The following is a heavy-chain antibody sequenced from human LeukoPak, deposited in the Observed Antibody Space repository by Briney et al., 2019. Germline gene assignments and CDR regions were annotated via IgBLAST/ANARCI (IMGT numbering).Heavy chain of an antibody. D-gene: IGHD3-9*01. Sequence: SETLSLTCTVSGGSISSYYWSWIRQPPGKGLEWIGYIYYSGSTNYNPSLKSRVTISVDTSKNQFSLKLSSVTAADTAVYYCARGGAYYDILTGYPRETCFDYWGQGTLVTVSS. J-gene: IGHJ4*02. CDR1: GGSISSYY. CDR2: IYYSGST. V-gene: IGHV4-59*08. CDR3: ARGGAYYDILTGYPRETCFDY.